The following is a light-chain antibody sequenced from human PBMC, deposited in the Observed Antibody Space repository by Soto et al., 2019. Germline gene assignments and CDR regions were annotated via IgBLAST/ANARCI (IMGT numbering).Light chain of an antibody. CDR2: TDN. J-gene: IGLJ2*01. V-gene: IGLV1-40*01. CDR3: QSFDSGLSAVV. CDR1: SSNIGGDNY. Sequence: QSALTQPPSVSGAPGQRVTISCTGSSSNIGGDNYVHWYQQLPGTAPKLLIDTDNIRPSGVPHRFSGSKSGNSASLAITGLQAEDEADYFCQSFDSGLSAVVFGGGTKLTVL.